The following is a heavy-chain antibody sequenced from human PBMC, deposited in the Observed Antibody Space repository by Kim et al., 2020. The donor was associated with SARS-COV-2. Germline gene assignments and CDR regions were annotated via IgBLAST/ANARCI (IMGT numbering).Heavy chain of an antibody. J-gene: IGHJ4*02. CDR1: GGSISSYY. Sequence: SETLSLTCTVSGGSISSYYWSWIRQPQGKGLEWIGYSYYSGSANYNPSLKSRVTISVYTSKNQFSLKLDSVTAADTAVYDCARGFDYWGQGTLVTVSS. CDR2: SYYSGSA. V-gene: IGHV4-59*13. CDR3: ARGFDY.